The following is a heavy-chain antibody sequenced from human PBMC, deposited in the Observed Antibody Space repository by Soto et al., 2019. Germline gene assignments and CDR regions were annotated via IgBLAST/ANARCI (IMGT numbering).Heavy chain of an antibody. CDR3: ARESVNGVLDYYYGMDV. D-gene: IGHD2-8*01. CDR1: GYTFTSYG. J-gene: IGHJ6*02. CDR2: ISAYNGNT. Sequence: ASVKVSCKASGYTFTSYGISWVRQAPGQGLEWMGWISAYNGNTNYAQKLQGRVTMTTDTSTSTAYMELRSLRSDDTAVYYCARESVNGVLDYYYGMDVWGQGTTVTVSS. V-gene: IGHV1-18*01.